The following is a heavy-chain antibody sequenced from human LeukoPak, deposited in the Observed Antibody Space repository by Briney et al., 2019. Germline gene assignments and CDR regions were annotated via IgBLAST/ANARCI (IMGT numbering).Heavy chain of an antibody. CDR3: AAGGSDFWSGYRVNYGMDV. CDR1: GGTFSSYA. Sequence: GSSVKVSCKASGGTFSSYAISWVRQAPGQGLEWMGGIIPIFGTANYAQKFQGRVTITADESTSTAYMGLSSLRSEDTAVYYCAAGGSDFWSGYRVNYGMDVWGQGTTVTVSS. D-gene: IGHD3-3*01. V-gene: IGHV1-69*01. CDR2: IIPIFGTA. J-gene: IGHJ6*02.